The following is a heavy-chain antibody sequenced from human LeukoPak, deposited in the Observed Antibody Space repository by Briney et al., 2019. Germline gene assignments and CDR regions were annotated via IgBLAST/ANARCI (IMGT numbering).Heavy chain of an antibody. CDR2: IYTSGST. CDR1: GGSISSGSYY. CDR3: ARSGSLAEDFDI. J-gene: IGHJ3*02. Sequence: PSETLSLTCTVSGGSISSGSYYWSWIRQPAGKGLEWIGRIYTSGSTNYNPSLKSRVTISVDTSKNQFSLKLSSVTAADTAVYYCARSGSLAEDFDIWGQGTMVTVSS. V-gene: IGHV4-61*02. D-gene: IGHD1-26*01.